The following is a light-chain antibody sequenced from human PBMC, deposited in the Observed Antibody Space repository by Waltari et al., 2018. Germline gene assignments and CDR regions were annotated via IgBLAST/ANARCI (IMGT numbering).Light chain of an antibody. CDR1: QSVLYSSNNKNF. Sequence: DIVMTQSPDSLAVSRGERATTSCKSSQSVLYSSNNKNFLAWYQQKPGQPPKLIIYWASTRESGVPDRFSGSGSGTDFTLTISSLQAEDVAVYSCHQYYTSPFTFGPGTKVDIK. V-gene: IGKV4-1*01. J-gene: IGKJ3*01. CDR2: WAS. CDR3: HQYYTSPFT.